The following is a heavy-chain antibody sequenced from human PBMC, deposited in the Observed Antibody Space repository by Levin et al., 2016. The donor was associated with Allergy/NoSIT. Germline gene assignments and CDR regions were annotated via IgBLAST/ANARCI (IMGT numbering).Heavy chain of an antibody. CDR3: ARGFKYDFWSGTMDV. D-gene: IGHD3-3*01. J-gene: IGHJ6*03. V-gene: IGHV3-30*04. CDR2: ISYDGSNK. Sequence: WIRQPPGKGLEWVAVISYDGSNKYYADSVKGRFTISRDNSKNTLYLQMNSLRAEDTAVYYCARGFKYDFWSGTMDVWGKGTTVTVSS.